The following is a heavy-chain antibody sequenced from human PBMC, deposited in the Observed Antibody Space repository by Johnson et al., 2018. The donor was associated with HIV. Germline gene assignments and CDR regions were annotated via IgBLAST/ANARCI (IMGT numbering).Heavy chain of an antibody. CDR2: IWYDGYNK. CDR3: AKPAGGDGYKRDAFDI. J-gene: IGHJ3*02. CDR1: GFTFSSYG. V-gene: IGHV3-33*06. Sequence: QMQLVESGGGVVQPGRSLRLSCAASGFTFSSYGMHWVRQAPGKGLEWVAVIWYDGYNKYYADSVKGRFTISRDNSKNTLYLQMNSLRAEDTAVYYCAKPAGGDGYKRDAFDIWGQGTMVTVSS. D-gene: IGHD5-24*01.